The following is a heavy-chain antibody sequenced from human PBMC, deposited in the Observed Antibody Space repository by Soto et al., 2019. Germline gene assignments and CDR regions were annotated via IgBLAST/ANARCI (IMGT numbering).Heavy chain of an antibody. D-gene: IGHD3-9*01. CDR3: ARATRNDILTGNHFDY. Sequence: SETLSLTCTVSGGSISSGGYYWSWIRQHPGKGLEWIGYIYYSGSTYYNPSLKSRVTISVDTSKNQFSLKLSSVTAADTAVYYCARATRNDILTGNHFDYWGQGTLVTVSS. V-gene: IGHV4-31*03. CDR1: GGSISSGGYY. J-gene: IGHJ4*02. CDR2: IYYSGST.